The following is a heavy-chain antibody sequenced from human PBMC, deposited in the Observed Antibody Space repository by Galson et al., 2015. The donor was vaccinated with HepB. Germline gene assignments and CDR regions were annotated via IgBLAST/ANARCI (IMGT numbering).Heavy chain of an antibody. Sequence: SLRLSCAASGFTFSSYSMNWVRQAPGKGLEWVSYIRSSSSNIYYADSVKGRFTISRDNAKNSLYLQMNSLRAEDTAMYYCAREGHSGSYLDNWGQGTLVTVSS. CDR2: IRSSSSNI. V-gene: IGHV3-48*01. CDR1: GFTFSSYS. D-gene: IGHD1-26*01. J-gene: IGHJ4*02. CDR3: AREGHSGSYLDN.